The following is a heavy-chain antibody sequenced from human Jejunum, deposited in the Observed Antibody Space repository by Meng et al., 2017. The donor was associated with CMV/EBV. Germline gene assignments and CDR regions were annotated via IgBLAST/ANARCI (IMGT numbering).Heavy chain of an antibody. CDR2: IDWDGDT. CDR1: GFSVDSSGVW. V-gene: IGHV2-70*20. J-gene: IGHJ4*02. D-gene: IGHD2-15*01. Sequence: SGFSVDSSGVWLSWVRHPPGKALEWLALIDWDGDTYYSTFLKTRLTISKDTSKNQVVLTMSNMDPADTATYYCARTKGGRGFIDFWGQGTLVTVSS. CDR3: ARTKGGRGFIDF.